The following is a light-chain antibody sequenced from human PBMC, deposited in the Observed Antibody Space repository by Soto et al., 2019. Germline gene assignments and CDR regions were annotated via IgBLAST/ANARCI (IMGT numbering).Light chain of an antibody. CDR2: DVF. V-gene: IGKV3-11*01. CDR3: QHRSSWPFT. Sequence: EIVLTQSPATLSLSPGERATLSCRASETVNSYLAWYQQKPDQAPRLLSYDVFKRATGIPARFSGSGAGSDFTLAISSLEPDDFAVYYCQHRSSWPFTFGPGTKVEI. J-gene: IGKJ3*01. CDR1: ETVNSY.